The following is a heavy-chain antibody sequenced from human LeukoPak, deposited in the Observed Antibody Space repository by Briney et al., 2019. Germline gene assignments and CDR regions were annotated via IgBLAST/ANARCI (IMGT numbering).Heavy chain of an antibody. V-gene: IGHV1-18*01. CDR3: ARDQAATNTQVRFCLD. J-gene: IGHJ4*02. CDR2: ISAYNGNT. Sequence: ASVKVSCTASVYTFTSYGISWVRQAPGQGLEWMGWISAYNGNTNFVHKLQGRVTMTTDTSTSTAYMDLRSLRSDDTAVYYCARDQAATNTQVRFCLDWGQGTLVTVSS. CDR1: VYTFTSYG. D-gene: IGHD3-9*01.